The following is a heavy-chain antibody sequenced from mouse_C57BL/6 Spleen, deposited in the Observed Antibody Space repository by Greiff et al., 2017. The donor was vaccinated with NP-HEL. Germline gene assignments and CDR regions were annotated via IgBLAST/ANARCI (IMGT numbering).Heavy chain of an antibody. CDR3: ASLITTVVEGDY. V-gene: IGHV1-19*01. CDR2: INPYNGGT. CDR1: GYTFTDYY. J-gene: IGHJ2*01. D-gene: IGHD1-1*01. Sequence: VQLQQSGPVLVKPGASVKMSCKASGYTFTDYYMNWVKQSHGKSLEWIGVINPYNGGTSYNQKFKGKATLTVDKSSSTAYMELNSLTSEDSAVYYCASLITTVVEGDYWGQGTTLTVSS.